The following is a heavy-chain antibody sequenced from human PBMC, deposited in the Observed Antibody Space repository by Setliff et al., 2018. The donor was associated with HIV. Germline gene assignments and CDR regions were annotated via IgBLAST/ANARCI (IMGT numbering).Heavy chain of an antibody. D-gene: IGHD3-16*01. CDR1: GGSISSGGYY. J-gene: IGHJ4*02. Sequence: SETLSLTCTVSGGSISSGGYYWSWIRQHPGKGLEWIGYIYYSGSTYYNPSLKSRVTISVDTSKNQFSLKLSSVTAADTAVYYCARGFGLMILYYFDYWGQGTLVNVSS. CDR3: ARGFGLMILYYFDY. V-gene: IGHV4-31*03. CDR2: IYYSGST.